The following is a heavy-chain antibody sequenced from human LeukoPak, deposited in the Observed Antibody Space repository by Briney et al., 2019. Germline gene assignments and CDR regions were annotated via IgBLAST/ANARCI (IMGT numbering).Heavy chain of an antibody. Sequence: PSETLSPTCTVSGGSISSYYWSWIRQPPGKGLEWIGYIYYSGSTNYNPSLKSRVTISVDTSKNQFSLKLSPVTAADTAVYYCARAAAGTGAFDIWGQGTMVTVSS. CDR3: ARAAAGTGAFDI. CDR2: IYYSGST. CDR1: GGSISSYY. V-gene: IGHV4-59*01. J-gene: IGHJ3*02. D-gene: IGHD6-13*01.